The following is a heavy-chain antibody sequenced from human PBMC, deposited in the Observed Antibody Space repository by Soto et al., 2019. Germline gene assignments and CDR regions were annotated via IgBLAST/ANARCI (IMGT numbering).Heavy chain of an antibody. D-gene: IGHD3-10*01. Sequence: ASVKLSCKPSGYTFTSYDMHWVRQAPGQGLEWMGIINPSGGSTSYAQKFQGRVTMTRDTSTSTVYMELSSLRSEDTAVYYCARRGPHGYYYGMDVWGQGPTVTVSS. CDR3: ARRGPHGYYYGMDV. CDR2: INPSGGST. CDR1: GYTFTSYD. J-gene: IGHJ6*02. V-gene: IGHV1-46*01.